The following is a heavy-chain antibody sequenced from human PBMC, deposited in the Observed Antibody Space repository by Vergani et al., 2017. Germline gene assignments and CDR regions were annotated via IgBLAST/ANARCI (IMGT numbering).Heavy chain of an antibody. CDR2: VFWADDK. Sequence: QITLKESGPTLVKPTQTLTLTCTFSGFSLTTRGVAVGWIRQPPGKALEWLAIVFWADDKRYSPSLRNRVTITRDTSRNQVVLTMTNIDPVDTATYYCTHRPDSSVGQCYDDDWSQGSLVTVSS. J-gene: IGHJ4*02. CDR1: GFSLTTRGVA. CDR3: THRPDSSVGQCYDDD. V-gene: IGHV2-5*02. D-gene: IGHD3-22*01.